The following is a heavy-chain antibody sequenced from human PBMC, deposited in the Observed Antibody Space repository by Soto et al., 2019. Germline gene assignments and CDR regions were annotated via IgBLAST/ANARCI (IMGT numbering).Heavy chain of an antibody. CDR3: AKGGDWNYVSFFDY. V-gene: IGHV3-23*01. CDR2: ISGSGVST. D-gene: IGHD1-7*01. J-gene: IGHJ4*02. CDR1: GFTFSSYS. Sequence: GGSLRLSGAASGFTFSSYSISWVRQAPGKGLEWVSAISGSGVSTYYADSVKGRFTISRDNSKNTLYLQMNSLRAEDTAVYYCAKGGDWNYVSFFDYWGQGTLVTVSS.